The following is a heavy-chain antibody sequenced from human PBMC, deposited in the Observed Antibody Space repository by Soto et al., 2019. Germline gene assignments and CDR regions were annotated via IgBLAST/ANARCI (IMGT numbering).Heavy chain of an antibody. CDR2: IIPIFGTA. CDR3: ARGWYSSSSSKYYYYGMDV. D-gene: IGHD6-6*01. V-gene: IGHV1-69*13. CDR1: GGTFSSYA. Sequence: SVKVSCKASGGTFSSYAISWVRQAPGQGLEWMGGIIPIFGTANYAQKFQGRVTITADESTSTAYMELSSLRSEDTAVYYCARGWYSSSSSKYYYYGMDVWGQGTTVPVSS. J-gene: IGHJ6*02.